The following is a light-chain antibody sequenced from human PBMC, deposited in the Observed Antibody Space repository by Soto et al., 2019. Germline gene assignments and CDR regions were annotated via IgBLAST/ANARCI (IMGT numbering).Light chain of an antibody. Sequence: DIQMTQSPSSLSASVGDRVTITCRASQSISSYLNWNQQKPGKAPNLLIYTASSLESGVPSRFSGSGSGTDFTLTITSLQPEDFATYFCQQSYSRPRTFGQGTKVEIK. CDR2: TAS. CDR1: QSISSY. V-gene: IGKV1-39*01. CDR3: QQSYSRPRT. J-gene: IGKJ1*01.